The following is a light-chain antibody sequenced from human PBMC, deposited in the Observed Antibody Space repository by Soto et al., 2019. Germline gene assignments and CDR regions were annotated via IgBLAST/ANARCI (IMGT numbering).Light chain of an antibody. CDR1: SSDVGGYNY. Sequence: ALTQPASVSGSPGQSITISCTGTSSDVGGYNYVSWYQQHPGKAPKLMIYDVSDRPSGVSNRFSGSKSGNTASLTISGLQAEDEADYYCSSYTSGFYVFGTGTKVSVL. CDR3: SSYTSGFYV. V-gene: IGLV2-14*01. J-gene: IGLJ1*01. CDR2: DVS.